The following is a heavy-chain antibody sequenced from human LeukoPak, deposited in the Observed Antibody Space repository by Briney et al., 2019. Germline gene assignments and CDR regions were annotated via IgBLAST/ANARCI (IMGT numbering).Heavy chain of an antibody. CDR1: GFTFSSYG. CDR3: AKYCPKVEPPDYMDV. Sequence: PGGSLRLSCAASGFTFSSYGMHWVRQAPGKGLECVSGISGTGGRTYYADSVKGRFTISRDNSKNTLYLQMNSLRVEDTAVYYCAKYCPKVEPPDYMDVWGKGTTVTVS. V-gene: IGHV3-23*01. D-gene: IGHD1-26*01. J-gene: IGHJ6*03. CDR2: ISGTGGRT.